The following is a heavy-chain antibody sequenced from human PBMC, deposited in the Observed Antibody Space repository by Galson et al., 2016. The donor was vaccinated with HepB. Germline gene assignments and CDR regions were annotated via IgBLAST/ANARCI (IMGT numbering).Heavy chain of an antibody. CDR3: ARVAIHPNIPANNWFDP. CDR2: INPGSGDT. D-gene: IGHD2-21*01. Sequence: SVKVSCKASGYSFTGFYVHWVRQAPGQGLEWMGWINPGSGDTKYAQNFQGRVTITRDTSITTAYMELNRLTSDDTAVYFCARVAIHPNIPANNWFDPWGQGTLVSVSS. V-gene: IGHV1-2*02. CDR1: GYSFTGFY. J-gene: IGHJ5*02.